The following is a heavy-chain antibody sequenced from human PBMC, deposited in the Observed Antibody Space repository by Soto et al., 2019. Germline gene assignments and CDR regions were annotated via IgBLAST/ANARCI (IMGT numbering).Heavy chain of an antibody. D-gene: IGHD3-10*01. CDR1: GYTFTSYA. J-gene: IGHJ6*02. CDR2: INAGNGNT. V-gene: IGHV1-3*01. Sequence: GASVKVSCKASGYTFTSYAMHWVRQAPGQRLEWMGWINAGNGNTKYSQKFQGRVTITRDTSASTAYMELSSLRSEDTAVYYCAAITMVRGVIIPPPGYYGMDVWGQGTTVTVS. CDR3: AAITMVRGVIIPPPGYYGMDV.